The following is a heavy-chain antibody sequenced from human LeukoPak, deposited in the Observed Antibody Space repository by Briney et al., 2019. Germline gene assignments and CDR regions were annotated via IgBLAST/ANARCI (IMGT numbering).Heavy chain of an antibody. CDR1: GFTFSSYG. CDR2: IWYDGSNK. D-gene: IGHD3-22*01. CDR3: AKDLDYDSGNYFDY. J-gene: IGHJ4*02. V-gene: IGHV3-33*06. Sequence: GRSLRLSCAASGFTFSSYGMPWVRQAPGKGLEWVAVIWYDGSNKYYADSVKGRFTISRDNSKNTLYLQMNSLRAEDTAVYYCAKDLDYDSGNYFDYWGQGTLVTVSS.